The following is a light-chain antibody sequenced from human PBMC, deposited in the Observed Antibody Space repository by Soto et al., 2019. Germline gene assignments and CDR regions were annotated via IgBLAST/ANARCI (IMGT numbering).Light chain of an antibody. CDR2: GAS. J-gene: IGKJ1*01. V-gene: IGKV3-20*01. CDR3: HQYGTSVGT. Sequence: EIVLTQSPGTLSLSPGERATLSCRASQSVSSSYLAWYQQKPGQAPRLLIYGASSRATGIPDRFSGSGSGTDFTLTISRLEPEDFAVYYCHQYGTSVGTFGQGTKVDIK. CDR1: QSVSSSY.